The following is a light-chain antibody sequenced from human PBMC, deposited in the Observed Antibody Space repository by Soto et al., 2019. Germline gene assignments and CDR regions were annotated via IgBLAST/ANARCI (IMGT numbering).Light chain of an antibody. Sequence: DIVMTQSPDSLTLSLGERATINCKSSQSVLYSSNNLNYLAWYQQRPGQPPKLLIYWASTRESGVPDRFSGSGSVTDFTLTINSLQADDVAVYYCQQYYDLPITFGQGTRLEMK. V-gene: IGKV4-1*01. CDR1: QSVLYSSNNLNY. J-gene: IGKJ5*01. CDR2: WAS. CDR3: QQYYDLPIT.